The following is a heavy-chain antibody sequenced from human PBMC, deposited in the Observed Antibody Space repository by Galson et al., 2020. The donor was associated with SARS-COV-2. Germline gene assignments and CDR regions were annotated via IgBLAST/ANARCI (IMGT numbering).Heavy chain of an antibody. CDR2: INPSGGST. CDR1: GYTFTSYY. Sequence: ASVKVSCKASGYTFTSYYMHWVRQAPGQGLEWMGIINPSGGSTSYAQKFQGRVTMTTDTSTSTVYMELSSLRSEDTAVYYCAREKDSHYDFWSGYTGYYYYYRDVWGKGTTVTVSS. CDR3: AREKDSHYDFWSGYTGYYYYYRDV. J-gene: IGHJ6*03. D-gene: IGHD3-3*01. V-gene: IGHV1-46*01.